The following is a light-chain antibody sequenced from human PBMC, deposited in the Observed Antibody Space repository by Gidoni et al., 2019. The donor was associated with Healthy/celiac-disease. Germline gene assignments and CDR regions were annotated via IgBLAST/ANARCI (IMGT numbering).Light chain of an antibody. V-gene: IGKV3-20*01. CDR3: QQYGSP. CDR2: GAS. J-gene: IGKJ1*01. CDR1: QSVSSSY. Sequence: EIVLTQSPGTLSLSPGERATLSCRASQSVSSSYLAWYQQKPGQAPRLLIYGASSRATGIPDRFNGSGSGTDFTLTISRLEPEDFAVYYCQQYGSPFXQXTKVEIK.